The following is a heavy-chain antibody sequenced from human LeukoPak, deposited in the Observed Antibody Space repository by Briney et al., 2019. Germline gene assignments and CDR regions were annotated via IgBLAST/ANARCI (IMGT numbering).Heavy chain of an antibody. J-gene: IGHJ4*02. Sequence: SETLSPTCTVSGGSISSYYWSWIRQPPGKGLEWIGYIYYSGSTNYNPSLKSRVTISVDTSKNQFSLKLSSVTAADTAVYYCARGHSSSWTIDHWGQGTLVTVSS. D-gene: IGHD6-13*01. V-gene: IGHV4-59*01. CDR3: ARGHSSSWTIDH. CDR2: IYYSGST. CDR1: GGSISSYY.